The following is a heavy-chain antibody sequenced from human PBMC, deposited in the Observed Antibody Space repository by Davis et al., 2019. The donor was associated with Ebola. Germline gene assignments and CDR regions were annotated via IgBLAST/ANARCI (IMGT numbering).Heavy chain of an antibody. Sequence: GESLKISCGASGFTFSRHSMNWVRQAPGKGLEWIAFISSAGHDTYYTDSVKGRFTISRDNSKNTLYLQLSSLTPEDSAVYYCARDNFPEDGMDVWGQGTTVTVSS. CDR3: ARDNFPEDGMDV. CDR1: GFTFSRHS. V-gene: IGHV3-21*04. CDR2: ISSAGHDT. J-gene: IGHJ6*02.